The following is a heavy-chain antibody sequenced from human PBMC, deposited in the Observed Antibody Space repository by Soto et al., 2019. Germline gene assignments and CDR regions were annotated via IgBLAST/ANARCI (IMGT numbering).Heavy chain of an antibody. CDR2: ISGSGGST. CDR3: AKDSSYSSAVY. V-gene: IGHV3-23*01. CDR1: GFTFSSYA. J-gene: IGHJ4*02. Sequence: EVQLLESVGGLLEPGGSLRLSCAASGFTFSSYAMSWVRQATGKGLEWVSAISGSGGSTYYADSVKGRFTISRDNSKNTPYLQMNSLRAEDTAVYYCAKDSSYSSAVYWGQGTLVTVSS. D-gene: IGHD6-25*01.